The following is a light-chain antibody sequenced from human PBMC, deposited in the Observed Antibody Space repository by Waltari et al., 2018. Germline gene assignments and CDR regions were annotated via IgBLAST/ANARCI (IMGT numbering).Light chain of an antibody. V-gene: IGKV1-6*02. CDR3: QQGYDFPCT. CDR1: RDIANN. Sequence: IQMTQSPSSLSASIGDTVTITCRASRDIANNLNWYQQQSVKAPKLLIYRASRLHSGVPSRFSGSGSGTDCSLTISSLQPEDFATYYCQQGYDFPCTFGRGTKVEIK. CDR2: RAS. J-gene: IGKJ4*01.